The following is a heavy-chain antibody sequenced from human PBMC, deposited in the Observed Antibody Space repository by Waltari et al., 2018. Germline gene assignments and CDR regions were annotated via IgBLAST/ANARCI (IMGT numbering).Heavy chain of an antibody. CDR3: ARGHDFWSGYAVDY. CDR2: IYTSGST. V-gene: IGHV4-61*02. D-gene: IGHD3-3*01. CDR1: GGSISSGSYY. Sequence: QVQLQESGPGLVKPSQTLSLTCTVLGGSISSGSYYWSWIRQPAGKGLQWIGRIYTSGSTNYNLSLKSRVTISVYTSKNQFSLKLTAVTAADTAVYYCARGHDFWSGYAVDYWGQGTLVTVSS. J-gene: IGHJ4*02.